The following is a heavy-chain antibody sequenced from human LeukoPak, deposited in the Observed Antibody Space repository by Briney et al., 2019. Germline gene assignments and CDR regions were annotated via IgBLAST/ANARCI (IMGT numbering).Heavy chain of an antibody. CDR1: GFTFSSYW. V-gene: IGHV3-7*01. Sequence: GGSLRLSCAASGFTFSSYWMSWVRQAPGKGLEWVANIKQDGSEKYYVDSVKGRFTISRDNAKNTLYLQMNSLRAEDTAVYYCARGGLPVYYYYMDVWGKGTTVTVSS. CDR2: IKQDGSEK. D-gene: IGHD5-12*01. CDR3: ARGGLPVYYYYMDV. J-gene: IGHJ6*03.